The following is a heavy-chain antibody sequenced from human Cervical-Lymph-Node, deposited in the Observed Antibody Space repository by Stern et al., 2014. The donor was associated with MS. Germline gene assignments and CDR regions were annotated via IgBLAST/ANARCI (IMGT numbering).Heavy chain of an antibody. CDR3: ARALSASSGWYVGY. CDR2: IIPIFDTP. D-gene: IGHD6-19*01. CDR1: GGTFSSYA. Sequence: QVQLGQSGAEVKKPGSSVKVSCKASGGTFSSYAISWVRQAPGQGLEGVGGIIPIFDTPNYAQKFQGRVTITANKSTNTAYMELSSLRSEDTAIYYCARALSASSGWYVGYWGQGTLVTVSS. V-gene: IGHV1-69*06. J-gene: IGHJ4*02.